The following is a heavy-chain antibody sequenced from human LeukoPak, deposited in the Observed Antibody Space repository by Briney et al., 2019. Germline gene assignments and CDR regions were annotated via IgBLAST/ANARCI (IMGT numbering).Heavy chain of an antibody. V-gene: IGHV3-33*06. CDR2: IWYDGSNK. Sequence: GGSLRLSCAASGFTFSSYGMHWVRQAPGKGLEWVAVIWYDGSNKYYADSVKGRFTISRDNSKNTLYLQMNSLRAEDTAVYYCAKVATMVRGVINPALDYWGQGTLVTVSS. CDR1: GFTFSSYG. D-gene: IGHD3-10*01. J-gene: IGHJ4*02. CDR3: AKVATMVRGVINPALDY.